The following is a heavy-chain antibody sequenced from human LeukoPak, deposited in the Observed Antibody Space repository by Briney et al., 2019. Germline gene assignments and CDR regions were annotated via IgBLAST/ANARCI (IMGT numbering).Heavy chain of an antibody. V-gene: IGHV3-23*01. D-gene: IGHD3-10*01. CDR3: AGTITMVRGVTPNFDY. J-gene: IGHJ4*02. CDR2: ISGSGGST. Sequence: GGSLRLSCAASGFTFSSYAMSWVRQPPGKGLEWVTAISGSGGSTYYADSVKGRFTISRDNSKNTLYLQMNSLRAEDTAVYYCAGTITMVRGVTPNFDYWGQGTLVTVSS. CDR1: GFTFSSYA.